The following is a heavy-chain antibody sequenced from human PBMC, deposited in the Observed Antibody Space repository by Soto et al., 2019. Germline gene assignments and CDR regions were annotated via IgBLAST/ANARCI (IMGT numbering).Heavy chain of an antibody. CDR1: GGSFSDYY. CDR2: INYSGTT. V-gene: IGHV4-34*01. D-gene: IGHD3-9*01. Sequence: QVQLRQWGAGLLKPSETLSLTCAVFGGSFSDYYWTWIRQPPGKGLEWIGEINYSGTTSYNPSLKSRLSVSVDMSTNQFSLKLSSVTAADTAVYYCARKPIYHFFAGYYSVDYWGQGTLVTVSS. J-gene: IGHJ4*02. CDR3: ARKPIYHFFAGYYSVDY.